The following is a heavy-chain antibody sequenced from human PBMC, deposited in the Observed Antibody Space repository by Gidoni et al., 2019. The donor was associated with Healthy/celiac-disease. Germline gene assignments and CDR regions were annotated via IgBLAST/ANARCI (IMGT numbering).Heavy chain of an antibody. V-gene: IGHV3-30-3*01. Sequence: QVQLVESGGGVVQPGRSLRLSCAASGFTFSSYAMHWVRQAPGKGLEWVAVISYDGSNKYYADSVKGRFTISRDNSKNTLYLQMNSLRAEDTAVYYCARDTYYDSSGYYRYYFDYWGQGTLVTVSS. J-gene: IGHJ4*02. CDR3: ARDTYYDSSGYYRYYFDY. CDR1: GFTFSSYA. D-gene: IGHD3-22*01. CDR2: ISYDGSNK.